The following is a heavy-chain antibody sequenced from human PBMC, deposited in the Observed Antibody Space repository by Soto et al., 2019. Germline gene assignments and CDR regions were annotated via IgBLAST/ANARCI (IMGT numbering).Heavy chain of an antibody. CDR3: ARGVIVVVPADIIDHYYYYGMDV. D-gene: IGHD2-2*01. CDR1: GGTFSSYA. Sequence: SVKVSCKASGGTFSSYAISWVRQAPGQGLEWMGGIIPIFGTANYAQKFQGRVTITADESTSTAYMELSSLRSEDTAVYYCARGVIVVVPADIIDHYYYYGMDVWRQGTTVTVSS. CDR2: IIPIFGTA. V-gene: IGHV1-69*13. J-gene: IGHJ6*02.